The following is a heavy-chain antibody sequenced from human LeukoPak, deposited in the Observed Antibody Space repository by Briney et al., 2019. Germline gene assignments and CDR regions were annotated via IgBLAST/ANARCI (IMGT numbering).Heavy chain of an antibody. J-gene: IGHJ6*03. Sequence: LSLTCTVSGYSINSGYYWGWIRQPPGKGLEWVAVIWYDGSNKYYADSVKGRFTISRDNSKNKLYLQMNSLRGEDTAVYYCAKDPEDTAMASYNYMDVWGKGTTVTVSS. V-gene: IGHV3-33*06. D-gene: IGHD5-18*01. CDR2: IWYDGSNK. CDR3: AKDPEDTAMASYNYMDV. CDR1: GYSINSGYY.